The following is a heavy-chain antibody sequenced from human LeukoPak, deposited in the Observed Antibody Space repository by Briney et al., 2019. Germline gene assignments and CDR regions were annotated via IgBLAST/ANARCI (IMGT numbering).Heavy chain of an antibody. J-gene: IGHJ4*02. CDR1: GGSISSGDYY. Sequence: SETLSLTCTVSGGSISSGDYYWRWIRQPPGKGLEWIGYIYYSGSTYYNPSLKSRVTISVDTSKNQFSLKLSSVTAADTDVYYCASGDSTIDYWGQGTLVTVSS. CDR3: ASGDSTIDY. V-gene: IGHV4-30-4*01. D-gene: IGHD4-17*01. CDR2: IYYSGST.